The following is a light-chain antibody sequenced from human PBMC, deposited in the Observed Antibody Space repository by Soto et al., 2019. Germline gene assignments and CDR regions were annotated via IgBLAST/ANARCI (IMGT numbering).Light chain of an antibody. Sequence: EIVLTQSPATLSLSPGERATLSCRASQSVSSYLAWYQQKPGQAPRLLIYDASTRATGIPARFSGSGSGTDFTLIISSLEPEDFAFYYWQQRSNWLLTFGGGTKVEIK. CDR1: QSVSSY. J-gene: IGKJ4*01. V-gene: IGKV3-11*01. CDR3: QQRSNWLLT. CDR2: DAS.